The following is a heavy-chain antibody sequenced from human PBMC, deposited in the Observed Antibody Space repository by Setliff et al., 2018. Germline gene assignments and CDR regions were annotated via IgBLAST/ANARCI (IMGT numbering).Heavy chain of an antibody. Sequence: ETLSLTCAVSGYSISSDYYWGWIRQPPGKGLEWIGSMYHSGSTYYNPSLKSRVTISVDTSKNQFSLKLNYVTAADTAVYYCARGHGTDYNFWSGYPAASFDIWGQGTMVTVSS. D-gene: IGHD3-3*01. J-gene: IGHJ3*02. CDR3: ARGHGTDYNFWSGYPAASFDI. V-gene: IGHV4-38-2*01. CDR1: GYSISSDYY. CDR2: MYHSGST.